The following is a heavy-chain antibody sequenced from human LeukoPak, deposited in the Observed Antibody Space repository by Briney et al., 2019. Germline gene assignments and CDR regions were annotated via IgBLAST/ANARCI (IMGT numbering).Heavy chain of an antibody. Sequence: ASVKVSCKASGYTFTSYDINWVRQATGQGLEWMGWMNPNSGNTGYAQKFQGRVTMTRNTSISTAYMELSSLRSEDTAVYYCARSNWNYPNYYYYYYMDVWGKGTTVTVSS. CDR2: MNPNSGNT. J-gene: IGHJ6*03. CDR3: ARSNWNYPNYYYYYYMDV. D-gene: IGHD1-7*01. CDR1: GYTFTSYD. V-gene: IGHV1-8*01.